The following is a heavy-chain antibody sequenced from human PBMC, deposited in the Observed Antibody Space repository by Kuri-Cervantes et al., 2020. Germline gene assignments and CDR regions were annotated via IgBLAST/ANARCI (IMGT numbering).Heavy chain of an antibody. V-gene: IGHV3-30-3*01. D-gene: IGHD1-26*01. CDR3: ARDSGSXPPYGMDV. J-gene: IGHJ6*02. CDR2: ISYXGSNK. Sequence: GESLKIXCAASGFTFSTYAMHWVRKAPGKGLEWVXVISYXGSNKYYADSVKGRFTISRDNSXNTLYLQMNSLRAEDTAVXYCARDSGSXPPYGMDVWGQGTTVTVSS. CDR1: GFTFSTYA.